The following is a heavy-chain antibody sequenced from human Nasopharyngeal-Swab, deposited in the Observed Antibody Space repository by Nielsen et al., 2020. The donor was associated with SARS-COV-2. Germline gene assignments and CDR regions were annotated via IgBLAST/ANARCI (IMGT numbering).Heavy chain of an antibody. D-gene: IGHD6-13*01. J-gene: IGHJ4*02. CDR3: ARDPESSSWFDY. CDR2: INHSGST. V-gene: IGHV4-34*01. Sequence: PGKGLEWIGEINHSGSTNYNPSLKSRVTISVDTSKNQFSLKLSSVTAADTAVYYCARDPESSSWFDYWGQGTLVTVSS.